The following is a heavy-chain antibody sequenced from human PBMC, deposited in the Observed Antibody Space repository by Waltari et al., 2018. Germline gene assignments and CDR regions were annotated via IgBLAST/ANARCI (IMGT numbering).Heavy chain of an antibody. CDR1: AFSLSTFG. D-gene: IGHD3-10*01. CDR3: AKDAFGNTYLDH. J-gene: IGHJ5*02. CDR2: AWFDGVKT. Sequence: QVQLVASGGGVVQPGMSLRLSCAAPAFSLSTFGMHWVRQVPGKGLEWVALAWFDGVKTYYADSVRGRFTISRDNSKNTLYLDIKNLRVDDTAIYYCAKDAFGNTYLDHWGQGTLVTVSS. V-gene: IGHV3-33*06.